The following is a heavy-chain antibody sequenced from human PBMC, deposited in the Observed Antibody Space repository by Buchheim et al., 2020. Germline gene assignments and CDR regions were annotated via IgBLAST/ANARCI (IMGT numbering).Heavy chain of an antibody. J-gene: IGHJ4*02. D-gene: IGHD6-19*01. CDR1: GVSFTSYW. V-gene: IGHV3-7*01. CDR2: IKQDGSEK. Sequence: EGQLAESGGGLVQPGGSLRLSCTASGVSFTSYWMSWVRQAPGKGLEWVANIKQDGSEKNYVDSVKGRFIVSRDNAKNSVYLQMNSLRADDTAVYYCARDRGTGWHYYWGQGTL. CDR3: ARDRGTGWHYY.